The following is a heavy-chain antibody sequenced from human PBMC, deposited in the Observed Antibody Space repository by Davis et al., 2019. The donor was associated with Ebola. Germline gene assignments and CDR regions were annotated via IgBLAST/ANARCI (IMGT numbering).Heavy chain of an antibody. D-gene: IGHD1-1*01. Sequence: PGGSLRLSCAASGFTFSSYGMHWVRQAPGKGLEWVAVIWYDGSNKYYADSVKGRFTISRDNSKNTLYLQMNSLRAEDTAVYYCARVNASPPLDYGMDVWGQGTTVTVSS. CDR2: IWYDGSNK. CDR1: GFTFSSYG. J-gene: IGHJ6*02. CDR3: ARVNASPPLDYGMDV. V-gene: IGHV3-33*01.